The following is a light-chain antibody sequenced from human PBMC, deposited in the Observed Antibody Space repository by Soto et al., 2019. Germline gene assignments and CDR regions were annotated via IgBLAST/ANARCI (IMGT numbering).Light chain of an antibody. V-gene: IGKV1-39*01. Sequence: DIQMTQSPSSLSASVGDRVTITCRASQSISSYLNWYHQKPGKAPKLLIYSASSLQSGVPSRFSGSGSGTDFTLTIRSLQPEEFATYYCQQSYPTPWTFGQGTKVEIK. CDR2: SAS. CDR1: QSISSY. J-gene: IGKJ1*01. CDR3: QQSYPTPWT.